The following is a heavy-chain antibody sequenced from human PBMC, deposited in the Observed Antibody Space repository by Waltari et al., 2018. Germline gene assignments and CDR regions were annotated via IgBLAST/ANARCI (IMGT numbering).Heavy chain of an antibody. CDR2: IYYSGST. D-gene: IGHD6-19*01. CDR3: ARQYSSGWYVVYFDH. Sequence: QVQLQESGPGLVKPSETLSLTCTVSGGSIRSYYWSWVRQPPGKGLEWIGYIYYSGSTNYNPSLKSRVTISVDTSKNQFSLKLSSVTAADTAVYYCARQYSSGWYVVYFDHWGQGTLVTVSS. CDR1: GGSIRSYY. J-gene: IGHJ4*02. V-gene: IGHV4-59*01.